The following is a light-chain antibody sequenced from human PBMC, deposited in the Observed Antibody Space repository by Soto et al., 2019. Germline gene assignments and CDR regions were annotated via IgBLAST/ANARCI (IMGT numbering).Light chain of an antibody. J-gene: IGKJ1*01. CDR3: QKYNSPPRT. CDR1: QGISNY. V-gene: IGKV1-27*01. Sequence: DIQMTQSPPSLSASVGDRVTITCRASQGISNYLAWYQQKPGELPKLVIYAASILQTGVPSRFSGSGSGTDFSLTFSSLQPEDVATYFCQKYNSPPRTFGQGTKVDIK. CDR2: AAS.